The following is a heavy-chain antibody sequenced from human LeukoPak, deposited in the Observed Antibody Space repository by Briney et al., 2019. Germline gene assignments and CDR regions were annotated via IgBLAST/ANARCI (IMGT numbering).Heavy chain of an antibody. CDR3: AREKEQQLVYYYMDV. J-gene: IGHJ6*03. V-gene: IGHV3-23*01. CDR2: ISRSDGTT. CDR1: GIIFSSYA. Sequence: GGSQRLSCAASGIIFSSYAMSWVRQAPGTGLEWVSSISRSDGTTYYADSVKGRFTISRDNSKNTLFLQMNSLRAEDTAVYYCAREKEQQLVYYYMDVWGKGTTVTVSS. D-gene: IGHD6-13*01.